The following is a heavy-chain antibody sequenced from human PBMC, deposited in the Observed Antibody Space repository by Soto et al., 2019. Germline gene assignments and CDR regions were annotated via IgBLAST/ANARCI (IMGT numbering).Heavy chain of an antibody. J-gene: IGHJ4*02. CDR2: ISTYNGNT. CDR3: ARAKGRDEGEGVGY. Sequence: QVQLVQSGAEVKKPGASVKVSCKASGYTFTSYGLSWVRQAPGQGLEWMGWISTYNGNTNYAQKLQGRVTMTTDTSTSTVNMELRSLRSDDTAVYYCARAKGRDEGEGVGYWGQGTLVTVSS. CDR1: GYTFTSYG. D-gene: IGHD3-10*01. V-gene: IGHV1-18*01.